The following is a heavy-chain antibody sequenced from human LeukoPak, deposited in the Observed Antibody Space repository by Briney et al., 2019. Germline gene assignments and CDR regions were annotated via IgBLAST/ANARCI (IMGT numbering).Heavy chain of an antibody. CDR3: AKGRSPVTTLDY. D-gene: IGHD4-17*01. V-gene: IGHV3-23*01. J-gene: IGHJ4*02. CDR1: GFIFSNSA. CDR2: IGGGYST. Sequence: GGSLRLSCEASGFIFSNSAMSWVRQAPGKGLEWVSSIGGGYSTYYADSVKGLFTISRDNSKNTLYLQLNSLRAEDTAVYYCAKGRSPVTTLDYWGQGILVTVSS.